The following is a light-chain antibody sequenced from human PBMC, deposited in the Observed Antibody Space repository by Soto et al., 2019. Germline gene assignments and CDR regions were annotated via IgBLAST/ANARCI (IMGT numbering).Light chain of an antibody. V-gene: IGLV2-11*01. J-gene: IGLJ1*01. CDR2: DVS. CDR3: CSFAGSYTLYV. Sequence: QSALTPPRSVSGSPGQSVTISCTGTSSDVGGYSYVSWFQQHPGKAPKLMIYDVSKRPSGVPDRFSGSKSGNTASLTISGLQAEDEADYYCCSFAGSYTLYVFGTGTKLTVL. CDR1: SSDVGGYSY.